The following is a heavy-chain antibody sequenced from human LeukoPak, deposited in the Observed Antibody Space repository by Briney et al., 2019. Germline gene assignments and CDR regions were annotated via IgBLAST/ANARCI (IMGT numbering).Heavy chain of an antibody. J-gene: IGHJ6*02. V-gene: IGHV4-34*01. CDR3: ARGRGRYYGMDV. Sequence: SETLSLTCTIYGGSFSGYYWSWIRQHPGKGLEWIAEINHSGTTNYNPSLKSRVTVSVDTSKKQFSLNLTSLTAADTAIYYCARGRGRYYGMDVWGQGTAVTVSS. CDR1: GGSFSGYY. CDR2: INHSGTT.